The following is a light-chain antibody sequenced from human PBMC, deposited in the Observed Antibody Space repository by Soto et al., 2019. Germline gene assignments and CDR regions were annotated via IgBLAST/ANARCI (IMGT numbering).Light chain of an antibody. CDR3: QQYGTSLWT. CDR2: GAS. J-gene: IGKJ1*01. Sequence: DIVLTQSPGTLSLSPGERASLSCRASQSVSSFSLAWYQQKPGQAPRLLIYGASRRATGIPDRFSGSGSGTDFTLTISRLEPEAFAVYYCQQYGTSLWTFRQGTKVEIK. CDR1: QSVSSFS. V-gene: IGKV3-20*01.